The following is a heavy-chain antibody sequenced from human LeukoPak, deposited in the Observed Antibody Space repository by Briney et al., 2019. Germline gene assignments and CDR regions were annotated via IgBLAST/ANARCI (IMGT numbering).Heavy chain of an antibody. V-gene: IGHV3-30*18. D-gene: IGHD6-19*01. CDR2: ISYDGSNK. CDR3: AKLAVASVHYGMDV. J-gene: IGHJ6*02. CDR1: GFTFSSYG. Sequence: GGSLRLSCAASGFTFSSYGMHWVRQAPGKGLEWVAVISYDGSNKYYADSVKGRFTISRDNSKNTLYLQMNSLRAEDTAVYYCAKLAVASVHYGMDVWAQGTTVTVSS.